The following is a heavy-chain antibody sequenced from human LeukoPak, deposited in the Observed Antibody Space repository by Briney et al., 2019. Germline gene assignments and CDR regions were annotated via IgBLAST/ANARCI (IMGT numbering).Heavy chain of an antibody. CDR1: GYTFTHYF. V-gene: IGHV1-2*02. J-gene: IGHJ6*02. D-gene: IGHD6-13*01. Sequence: ASVKVSCKTSGYTFTHYFIHWVRQAPGQGLEWMSWINPSSGSTNYAQKFQGRVTVTRDTSVTTAYMELSRLRSDDTAVYYCAKSIAAAATYYYYGMDVWGQGTTATVSS. CDR2: INPSSGST. CDR3: AKSIAAAATYYYYGMDV.